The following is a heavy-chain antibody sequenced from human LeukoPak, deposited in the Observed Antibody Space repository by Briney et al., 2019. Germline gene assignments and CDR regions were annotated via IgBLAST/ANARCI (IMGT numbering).Heavy chain of an antibody. V-gene: IGHV3-53*01. CDR3: ARDLAAPTDY. Sequence: GGSLRLSCAASGFTVSSNYMSWVRQAPGKGLEWVSVIYSGGSTYYADAVKGRFTISRDNSKNTLYLQMNSLRAEDTAVYYCARDLAAPTDYWGQGTLVTVSS. D-gene: IGHD6-6*01. CDR2: IYSGGST. CDR1: GFTVSSNY. J-gene: IGHJ4*02.